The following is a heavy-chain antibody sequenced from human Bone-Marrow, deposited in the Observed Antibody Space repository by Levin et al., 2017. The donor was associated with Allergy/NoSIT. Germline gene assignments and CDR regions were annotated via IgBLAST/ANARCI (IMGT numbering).Heavy chain of an antibody. J-gene: IGHJ2*01. CDR3: ARETTYYFVTGGGLRAGSYVDL. V-gene: IGHV3-48*01. D-gene: IGHD3-10*02. CDR2: ISSGSGTS. Sequence: GGSLRLSCAASGFSFNTYNMHWVRQAPGKGLECISYISSGSGTSDYADSVKGRFTISRDNANNSMYLQMNSLRAEDTAVYYCARETTYYFVTGGGLRAGSYVDLWGRGTLVTVSS. CDR1: GFSFNTYN.